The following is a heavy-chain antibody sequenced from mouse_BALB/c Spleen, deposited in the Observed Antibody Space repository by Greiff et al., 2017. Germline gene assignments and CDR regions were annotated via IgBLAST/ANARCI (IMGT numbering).Heavy chain of an antibody. CDR2: IDPENGDT. Sequence: VQLQQSGAELVRPGASVKLSCTASGFTFTDYYMHWVKQRPEQGLEWIGWIDPENGDTDYAPKFQGKATLTADTSSNTAYLQLSSLTSEDSAVYYYYGQCYGCSSRFDYWGQGTTLTVSS. D-gene: IGHD1-1*01. V-gene: IGHV14-4*02. CDR1: GFTFTDYY. J-gene: IGHJ2*01. CDR3: YGQCYGCSSRFDY.